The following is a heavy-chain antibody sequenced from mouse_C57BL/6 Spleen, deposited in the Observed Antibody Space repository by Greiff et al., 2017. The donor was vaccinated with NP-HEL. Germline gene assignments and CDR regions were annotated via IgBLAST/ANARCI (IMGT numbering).Heavy chain of an antibody. CDR3: ARRGITTVVAPFDY. Sequence: EVQLQQSGPELVKPGASVKISCKASGYTFTDYYMNWVKQSHGKSLEWIGDINPNNGGTSYNQKFKGKATLTVDKSSSTAYMELRSLTSEDSAVYYCARRGITTVVAPFDYWGQGTTLTVSS. CDR1: GYTFTDYY. J-gene: IGHJ2*01. V-gene: IGHV1-26*01. D-gene: IGHD1-1*01. CDR2: INPNNGGT.